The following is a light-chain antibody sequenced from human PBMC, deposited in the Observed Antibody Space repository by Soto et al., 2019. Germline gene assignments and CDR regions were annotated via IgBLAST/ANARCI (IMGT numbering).Light chain of an antibody. V-gene: IGLV2-8*01. CDR1: SSDVGGYNY. Sequence: QSVLTQPPSASGSPGQSVTISCTGTSSDVGGYNYVSWYQQYPGRAPKLMIYEVTKRPSGVPDRFSGSKSANTASLAVSGLHAEEEADYSCSSYAASNNFYFVFGGGTKLTVL. J-gene: IGLJ3*02. CDR3: SSYAASNNFYFV. CDR2: EVT.